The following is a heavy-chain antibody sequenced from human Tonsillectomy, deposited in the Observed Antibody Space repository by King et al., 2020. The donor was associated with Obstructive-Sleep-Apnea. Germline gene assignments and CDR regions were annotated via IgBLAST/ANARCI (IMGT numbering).Heavy chain of an antibody. J-gene: IGHJ4*02. CDR1: GYTFTSYY. V-gene: IGHV1-46*03. CDR3: ARDEVGATSFDY. Sequence: QLVQSGAEVKKPGVSVKVSCKASGYTFTSYYMHWVRQAPGQGLEWMGIINPSGGSTSYAQKFQGRVTMTRDTSTSTVYMELSSLRSEDTAVYYCARDEVGATSFDYWGQGTLVTVSS. D-gene: IGHD1-26*01. CDR2: INPSGGST.